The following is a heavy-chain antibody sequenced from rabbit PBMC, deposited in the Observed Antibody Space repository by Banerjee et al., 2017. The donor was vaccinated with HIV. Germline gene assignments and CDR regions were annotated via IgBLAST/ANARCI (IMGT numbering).Heavy chain of an antibody. J-gene: IGHJ4*01. CDR3: ARDFDL. CDR2: IGAGSGSA. CDR1: GFSFSSNYW. Sequence: QEQLEESGGGLVKPEGSLTLTCTASGFSFSSNYWLCWVRQAPGKGLEWIACIGAGSGSAYYATWAKGRFTISKTSSTTVTLQMTSLTAADTATYFCARDFDLWGQGTLVTVS. V-gene: IGHV1S45*01.